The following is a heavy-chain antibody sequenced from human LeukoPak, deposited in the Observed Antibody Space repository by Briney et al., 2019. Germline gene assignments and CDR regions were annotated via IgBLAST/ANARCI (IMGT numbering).Heavy chain of an antibody. V-gene: IGHV3-23*01. CDR2: FSGNGEWT. J-gene: IGHJ5*02. CDR3: ARGSSGTVVRGVSWAWLDP. CDR1: GFSVGSYG. D-gene: IGHD3-10*01. Sequence: QSGGSLRLSCAASGFSVGSYGMSWVRQAPGKGLEWVSTFSGNGEWTHYTDSVKGRFTTSRDKTKNTLYLQMNSLIFEDTALYYCARGSSGTVVRGVSWAWLDPWGQGTLVTVSS.